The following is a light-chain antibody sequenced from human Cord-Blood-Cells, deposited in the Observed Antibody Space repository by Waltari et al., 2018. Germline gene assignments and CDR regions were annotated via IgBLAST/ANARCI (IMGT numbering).Light chain of an antibody. V-gene: IGKV3D-15*01. CDR1: QSVSSN. CDR2: GAS. J-gene: IGKJ2*01. Sequence: EIVMKQSPATLSVSPGERATLSCRASQSVSSNLAWYQQKPGQAPRLLIYGASIRATGIPARFSGSGSGTEFTLTISSLQSEDFAVYYCQQYNNWPYTFGQGTKLEIK. CDR3: QQYNNWPYT.